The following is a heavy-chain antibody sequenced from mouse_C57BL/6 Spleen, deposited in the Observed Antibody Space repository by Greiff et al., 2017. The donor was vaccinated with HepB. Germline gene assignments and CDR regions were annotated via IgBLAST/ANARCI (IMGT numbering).Heavy chain of an antibody. Sequence: DVKLVESGGGLVKPGGSLKLSCAASGFTFSSYAMSWVRQTPEKRLEWVATISDGGSYTYYPDNVKGRFTISRDNAKNNLYLQMSHLKSEDTAMYYCARGFGSSYWFAYWGQGTLVTVSA. CDR3: ARGFGSSYWFAY. CDR2: ISDGGSYT. V-gene: IGHV5-4*03. D-gene: IGHD1-1*01. J-gene: IGHJ3*01. CDR1: GFTFSSYA.